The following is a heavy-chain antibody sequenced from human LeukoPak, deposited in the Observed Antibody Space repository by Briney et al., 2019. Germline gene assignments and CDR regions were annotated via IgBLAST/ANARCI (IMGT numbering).Heavy chain of an antibody. V-gene: IGHV1-3*01. CDR3: ARVVAAAATPYTSMISHYYYGMDV. Sequence: ASVKVSCKASGYTFTSYAMHWVRQAPGQRLEWMGWINAGNGNTKYSQKFQGRVTITRDTSASTAYMELSSLRSEDTAVYYCARVVAAAATPYTSMISHYYYGMDVWGQGTTVTVSS. CDR2: INAGNGNT. CDR1: GYTFTSYA. J-gene: IGHJ6*02. D-gene: IGHD6-13*01.